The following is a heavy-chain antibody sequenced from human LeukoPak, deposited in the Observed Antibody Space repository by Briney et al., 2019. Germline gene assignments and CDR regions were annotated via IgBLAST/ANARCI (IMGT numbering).Heavy chain of an antibody. D-gene: IGHD2-21*01. CDR3: AKDSIPLNYYYGMDV. J-gene: IGHJ6*02. Sequence: GGSLRLSCAASGFTFDDYAMHWVRQAPVKGLEWGSGISWNSGSIGYADSVKGRFTISRDDAKNSLYLQMNSLRAEDTALYYCAKDSIPLNYYYGMDVWGQGTTVTVSS. V-gene: IGHV3-9*01. CDR2: ISWNSGSI. CDR1: GFTFDDYA.